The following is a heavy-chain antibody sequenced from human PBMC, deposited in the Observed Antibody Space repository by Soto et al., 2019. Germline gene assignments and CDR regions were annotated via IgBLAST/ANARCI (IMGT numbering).Heavy chain of an antibody. D-gene: IGHD3-3*01. V-gene: IGHV3-23*01. J-gene: IGHJ4*02. CDR1: GFTFSSYA. CDR3: AKDRDITIFGVVSPIDY. CDR2: ISGSGGST. Sequence: PGGSLRLSCAASGFTFSSYAMSWVRQAPGKGLEWVSAISGSGGSTYYADSVKGRFTISRDNSKNTLYLQMNTLRAEDTAVYYCAKDRDITIFGVVSPIDYWGQGTLVTVSS.